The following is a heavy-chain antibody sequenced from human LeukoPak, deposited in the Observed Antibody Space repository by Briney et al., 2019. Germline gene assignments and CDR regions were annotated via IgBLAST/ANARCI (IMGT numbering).Heavy chain of an antibody. CDR1: GFTVSSNY. J-gene: IGHJ4*02. D-gene: IGHD1-26*01. V-gene: IGHV3-53*04. Sequence: PGGSLRLSCAASGFTVSSNYMSRVRQAPGKGLEWVSVIYSGGSTYYADSVKGRFTISRHNPKNTLYLQMNSLRAEDTAVYYCAREKGAWSFDYWGQGTLVTVSS. CDR2: IYSGGST. CDR3: AREKGAWSFDY.